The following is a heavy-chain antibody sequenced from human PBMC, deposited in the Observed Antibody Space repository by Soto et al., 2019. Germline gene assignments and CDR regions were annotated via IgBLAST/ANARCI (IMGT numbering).Heavy chain of an antibody. J-gene: IGHJ5*02. D-gene: IGHD1-26*01. CDR3: AKDLYIMGATPRGAWFDP. CDR2: VSGRGGST. Sequence: EVQLLESGGGLVQPGGSLRLSCAASGFTFSSYVMTWVRQAPGKGLEWVSAVSGRGGSTYYADSVKGRFTISRDNSKNTLYLHMTRLRAEDTAVYYCAKDLYIMGATPRGAWFDPWGQGTLVTVSS. V-gene: IGHV3-23*01. CDR1: GFTFSSYV.